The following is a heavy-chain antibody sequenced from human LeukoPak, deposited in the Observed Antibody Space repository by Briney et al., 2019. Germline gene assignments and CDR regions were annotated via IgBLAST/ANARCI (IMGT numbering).Heavy chain of an antibody. CDR2: ISGSGDTT. D-gene: IGHD2-15*01. CDR1: GFTFRSYA. J-gene: IGHJ4*02. V-gene: IGHV3-23*01. Sequence: PGGSLRLSCAASGFTFRSYAMTWVRQAPGKGLEWVSGISGSGDTTYYADSVKGRFTISRDNSKNTLYVQMNSLRAEDTAVYFCAKRSGGGPSEKGHLDYWGQGTLVTVSS. CDR3: AKRSGGGPSEKGHLDY.